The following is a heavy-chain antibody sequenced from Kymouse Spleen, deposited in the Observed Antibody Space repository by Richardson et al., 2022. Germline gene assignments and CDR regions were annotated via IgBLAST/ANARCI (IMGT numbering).Heavy chain of an antibody. Sequence: EVQLVESGGGLVQPGGSLRLSCAASGFTFSSYWMHWVRQAPGKGLVWVSRINSDGSSTSYADSVKGRFTISRDNAKNTLYLQMNSLRAEDTAVYYCARESPYYDILTYFDYWGQGTLVTVSS. CDR2: INSDGSST. CDR1: GFTFSSYW. D-gene: IGHD3-9*01. CDR3: ARESPYYDILTYFDY. V-gene: IGHV3-74*01. J-gene: IGHJ4*02.